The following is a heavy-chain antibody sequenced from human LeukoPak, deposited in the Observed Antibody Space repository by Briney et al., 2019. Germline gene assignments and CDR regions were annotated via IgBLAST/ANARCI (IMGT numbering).Heavy chain of an antibody. CDR2: ISYDGSNK. Sequence: GGSLRLSCAASGFTFSSYAMHWVRQAPGEGLEWVAVISYDGSNKYYADSVKGRFTISRDNSKNTLYLQMNSLRAEDTAVYYCARGLAYYGDLDYWGQGTLVTVSS. CDR1: GFTFSSYA. CDR3: ARGLAYYGDLDY. J-gene: IGHJ4*02. D-gene: IGHD4-17*01. V-gene: IGHV3-30-3*01.